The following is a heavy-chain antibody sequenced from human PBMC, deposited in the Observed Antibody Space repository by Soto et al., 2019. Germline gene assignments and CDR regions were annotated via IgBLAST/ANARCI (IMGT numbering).Heavy chain of an antibody. CDR1: GFTFSSYG. V-gene: IGHV3-30*03. CDR3: ASQLVFPSYYYYGMDV. Sequence: QVQLVESGGGVVQPGRSLRLPCAASGFTFSSYGMHWVRQAPGKGLEWVAVISYDGSNKYYADSVKGRFTISRDNSKNTLYLQMNSLRAEDTAVYYCASQLVFPSYYYYGMDVWGQGTTVTVSS. D-gene: IGHD6-13*01. CDR2: ISYDGSNK. J-gene: IGHJ6*02.